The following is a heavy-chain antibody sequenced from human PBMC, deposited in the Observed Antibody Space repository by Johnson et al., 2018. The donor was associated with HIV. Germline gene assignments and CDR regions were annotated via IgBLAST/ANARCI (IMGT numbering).Heavy chain of an antibody. CDR3: ARGWVTGPFDAFDI. J-gene: IGHJ3*02. D-gene: IGHD1-14*01. V-gene: IGHV3-9*03. CDR1: GFSFDDYA. Sequence: EVQLVESGGGLVQPGGSLRLSCAASGFSFDDYAMHWVRQVPGKGLEWVAGIGWNGLTIGYVDSVKGRFTISRDNSKNTLYLQLGSLRTDDMAVYYCARGWVTGPFDAFDIWGQGTTVTVSS. CDR2: IGWNGLTI.